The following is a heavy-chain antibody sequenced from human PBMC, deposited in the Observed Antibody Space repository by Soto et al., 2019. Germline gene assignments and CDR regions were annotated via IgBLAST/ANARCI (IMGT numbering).Heavy chain of an antibody. V-gene: IGHV4-39*01. CDR2: IYYSGST. CDR3: APDLHYDFWSGYYLGTP. J-gene: IGHJ5*02. D-gene: IGHD3-3*01. CDR1: GGSISSSSYY. Sequence: SETLSLTCTVSGGSISSSSYYWGWIRQPPGKGLEWIGSIYYSGSTYYNPSLKSRVTISVDTSKNQFSLKLSSVTAADTAVYYCAPDLHYDFWSGYYLGTPWGQGTLVTVSS.